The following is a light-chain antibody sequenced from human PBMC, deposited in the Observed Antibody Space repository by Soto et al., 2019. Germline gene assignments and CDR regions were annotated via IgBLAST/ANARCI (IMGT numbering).Light chain of an antibody. CDR3: SSFAGNNNLV. CDR1: SSDVGGYNY. Sequence: QSALTQPPSASGSPGQSVTISCTGTSSDVGGYNYVSWYQQHPGKAPKLMISEVSKRPSGVPDRFSGSTSGNTASLTVSGLEAEDEADYCCSSFAGNNNLVFGGGTKLTVL. V-gene: IGLV2-8*01. CDR2: EVS. J-gene: IGLJ2*01.